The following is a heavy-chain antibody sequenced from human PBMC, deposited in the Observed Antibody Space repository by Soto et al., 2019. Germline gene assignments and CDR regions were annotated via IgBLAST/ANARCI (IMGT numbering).Heavy chain of an antibody. CDR3: ARERGYYDLTH. D-gene: IGHD3-22*01. CDR1: GYTFTSYD. Sequence: ASVKVSCKASGYTFTSYDINWVRQATGQGLEWMGWMNPNSGNTGYTQNFQGRVTMTRDISISTAYMELSSLRSDDTAVYYCARERGYYDLTHWGQGTLVTVSS. CDR2: MNPNSGNT. J-gene: IGHJ4*02. V-gene: IGHV1-8*01.